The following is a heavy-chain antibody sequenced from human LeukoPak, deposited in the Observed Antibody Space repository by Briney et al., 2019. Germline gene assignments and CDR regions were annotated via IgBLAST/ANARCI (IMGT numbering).Heavy chain of an antibody. Sequence: PSETLSLTCTVSGGSISSYYWSWIRQPAGKGLEWIGRIYTSGSTNYNPSLKSRVTMSVDTSKNQFSPKLSSVTAADTAVYYCARGTYSSSWYSDGMDVWGQGTTVTVSS. D-gene: IGHD6-13*01. J-gene: IGHJ6*02. CDR2: IYTSGST. CDR3: ARGTYSSSWYSDGMDV. CDR1: GGSISSYY. V-gene: IGHV4-4*07.